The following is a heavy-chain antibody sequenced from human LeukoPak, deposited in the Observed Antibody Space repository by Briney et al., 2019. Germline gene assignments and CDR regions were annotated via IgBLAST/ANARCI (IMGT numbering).Heavy chain of an antibody. CDR3: ARHRANYYGSGSYLL. V-gene: IGHV4-34*01. CDR2: INHSGST. J-gene: IGHJ4*02. Sequence: SETLSLTCAVYGGSFSGYYWSWIRQPPRKGLEWIGEINHSGSTNYNPSLKSRVTISVDTSKNQFSLKLSSVTAADTAAYYCARHRANYYGSGSYLLWGQGTLVTVSS. CDR1: GGSFSGYY. D-gene: IGHD3-10*01.